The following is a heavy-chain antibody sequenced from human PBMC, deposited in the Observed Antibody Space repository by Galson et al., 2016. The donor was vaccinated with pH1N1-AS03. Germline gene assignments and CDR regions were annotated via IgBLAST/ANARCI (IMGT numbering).Heavy chain of an antibody. D-gene: IGHD5-24*01. J-gene: IGHJ4*02. V-gene: IGHV3-23*01. Sequence: SLRLSCAASGFRLTSIAMSWVRHAPGKGLEWVSGVVTNGDTYFADSVKGRFSISRDDSKNTMYLQMDSLGVEDTAIYYCAKDRVYNDAQWVFDCWGQGNPVTVPS. CDR1: GFRLTSIA. CDR3: AKDRVYNDAQWVFDC. CDR2: VVTNGDT.